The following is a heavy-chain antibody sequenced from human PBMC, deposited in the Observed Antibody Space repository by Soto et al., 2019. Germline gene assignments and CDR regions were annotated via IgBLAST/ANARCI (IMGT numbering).Heavy chain of an antibody. CDR3: ARTDKYNSQSSGWANRFDY. J-gene: IGHJ4*02. D-gene: IGHD6-19*01. V-gene: IGHV3-23*01. Sequence: EVQLLESGGDLVQPGGSLRLSCAASGFIFSNYAMTWVRQAPGKGPEWVSTFTSGGSTYYRDTVKGRFTISRDNTKNNLYLQMNSLRAEDTAVYYCARTDKYNSQSSGWANRFDYWGQGTLVTVSS. CDR2: FTSGGST. CDR1: GFIFSNYA.